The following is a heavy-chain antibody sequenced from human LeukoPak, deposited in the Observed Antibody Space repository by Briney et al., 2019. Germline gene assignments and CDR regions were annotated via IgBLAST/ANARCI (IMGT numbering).Heavy chain of an antibody. CDR3: AKPYAYSSSWYPYYFDY. V-gene: IGHV3-23*01. Sequence: GGSLSLSCAASGFTFSSYAMSWVRQAPGKGLEWVSAISGSGGSTYYADSVKGRFTISRDNSKNTLYLQMNSLRAEDTAVYYRAKPYAYSSSWYPYYFDYWGQGTLVTVSS. D-gene: IGHD6-13*01. CDR2: ISGSGGST. J-gene: IGHJ4*02. CDR1: GFTFSSYA.